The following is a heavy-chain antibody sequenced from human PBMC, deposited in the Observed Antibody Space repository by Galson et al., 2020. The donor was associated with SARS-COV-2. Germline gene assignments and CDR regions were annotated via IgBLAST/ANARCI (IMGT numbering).Heavy chain of an antibody. J-gene: IGHJ6*03. CDR1: GFTFSSYG. CDR2: IWYDGSNK. Sequence: GGSLRLSCAASGFTFSSYGMHWVRQAPGKGLEWVAVIWYDGSNKYYADSVKARFTISRDNSKNTLYLQMNSLRAEDTAVYYCARDLIFYYYYYMDVWGKGTTVTVSS. V-gene: IGHV3-33*01. CDR3: ARDLIFYYYYYMDV. D-gene: IGHD3-3*01.